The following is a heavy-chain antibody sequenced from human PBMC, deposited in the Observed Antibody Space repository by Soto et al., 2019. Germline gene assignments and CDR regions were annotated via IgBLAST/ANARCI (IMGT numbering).Heavy chain of an antibody. CDR3: ARALWPYVYYYGMDV. J-gene: IGHJ6*02. CDR2: ISSSSSYI. V-gene: IGHV3-21*01. Sequence: PGGSLRLSCAASGFTFSSYSMNWVRQAPGKGLEWVSSISSSSSYIYYADSVKGRFTISRDNAKNSLYLQMNSLRAEDTAVYYCARALWPYVYYYGMDVWGQGTTVTVSS. D-gene: IGHD3-10*01. CDR1: GFTFSSYS.